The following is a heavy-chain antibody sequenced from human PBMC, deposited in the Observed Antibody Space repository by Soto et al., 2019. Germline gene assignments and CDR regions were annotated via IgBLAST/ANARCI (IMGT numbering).Heavy chain of an antibody. Sequence: QVQLVESGGGVVQPGRSLRLSCAASGVTFSSYGMHWVRQAPGKGLEWVAVISYDGSNKYYADSVKGRFTISRDNFKNTLYLQMNSLRAEDTAVYYCAKDPKDYYDSSGYYFGYWGEGTLVTVSS. CDR3: AKDPKDYYDSSGYYFGY. V-gene: IGHV3-30*18. D-gene: IGHD3-22*01. CDR2: ISYDGSNK. CDR1: GVTFSSYG. J-gene: IGHJ4*02.